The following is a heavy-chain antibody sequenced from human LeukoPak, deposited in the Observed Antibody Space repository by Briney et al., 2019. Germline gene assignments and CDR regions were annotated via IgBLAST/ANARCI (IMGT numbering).Heavy chain of an antibody. V-gene: IGHV1-46*01. J-gene: IGHJ3*02. CDR1: GYTFTSYG. Sequence: ASVKVSCKASGYTFTSYGISWERQAPGQGLEWMGIINPSGGSTSYAQKFQGRVTMTRDTSTSTVYMELSSLRSEDTAVYYCARGGSSGYYDGFDIWGQGTMVTVSS. D-gene: IGHD3-22*01. CDR3: ARGGSSGYYDGFDI. CDR2: INPSGGST.